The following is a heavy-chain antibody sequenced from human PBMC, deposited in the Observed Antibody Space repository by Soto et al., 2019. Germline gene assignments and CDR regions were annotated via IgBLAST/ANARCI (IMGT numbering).Heavy chain of an antibody. CDR2: IVVGSGDT. J-gene: IGHJ4*02. CDR3: AADLNCSGTDCYPIRFDS. Sequence: GASVKVSCKASGFTFSRSAVQWVRQALGLRLEWIGWIVVGSGDTNYAQKFQERVTITRDVSTGAAYMELSSLRSEDTAVYYCAADLNCSGTDCYPIRFDSWGQGTLVTVSS. D-gene: IGHD2-2*01. V-gene: IGHV1-58*01. CDR1: GFTFSRSA.